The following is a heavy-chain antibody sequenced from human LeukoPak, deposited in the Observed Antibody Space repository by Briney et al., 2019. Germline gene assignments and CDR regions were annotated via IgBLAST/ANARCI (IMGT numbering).Heavy chain of an antibody. D-gene: IGHD7-27*01. CDR1: GGSISSSSYS. CDR2: IYYSGST. V-gene: IGHV4-39*01. J-gene: IGHJ4*02. Sequence: PSETLSLTCTVSGGSISSSSYSWGWLRQPPGKGLEWIGSIYYSGSTYYNPSLKSRVTISVDTSKNQFSLKLSSVTAADTAVYYCARVTGDLYFDYWGQGTLVTVSS. CDR3: ARVTGDLYFDY.